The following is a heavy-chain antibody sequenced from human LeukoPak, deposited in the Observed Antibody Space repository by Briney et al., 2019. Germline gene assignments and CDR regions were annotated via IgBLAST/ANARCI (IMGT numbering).Heavy chain of an antibody. CDR1: GFTFSSYA. Sequence: GRSLRLSCAASGFTFSSYAIHWVRQAPGKGLEWVAVMSYDESSDYYADSVKGRFIVSRDSSKNTLYLQMNSLRAEDTAVYYCAKDLGWELRDAFDIWGQGTMVTVSS. D-gene: IGHD1-26*01. CDR2: MSYDESSD. CDR3: AKDLGWELRDAFDI. J-gene: IGHJ3*02. V-gene: IGHV3-30-3*01.